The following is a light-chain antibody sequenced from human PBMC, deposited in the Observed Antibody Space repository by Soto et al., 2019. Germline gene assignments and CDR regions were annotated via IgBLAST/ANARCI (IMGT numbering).Light chain of an antibody. Sequence: QSVLTQPASVSGSPGQSITISCTGTNSDVGGYNYVSWYQQHPGKAPKLMMYEVNNRPSAVSNRFSGSRSGNTASLTISGLQAEDEADYYCSSYTTSGTRVFGTGTKVTVL. J-gene: IGLJ1*01. CDR1: NSDVGGYNY. CDR2: EVN. CDR3: SSYTTSGTRV. V-gene: IGLV2-14*01.